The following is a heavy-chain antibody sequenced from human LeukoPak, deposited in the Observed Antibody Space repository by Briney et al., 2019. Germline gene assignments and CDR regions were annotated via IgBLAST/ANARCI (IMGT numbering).Heavy chain of an antibody. CDR3: ARGLEGIVVVPAASGQYYFDY. CDR1: GGSFSGYY. D-gene: IGHD2-2*01. CDR2: TNHSGST. Sequence: SETLSLTCAVYGGSFSGYYWSWIRQPPGKGLEWIGETNHSGSTNYNPSLKSRVTISVDTSKNQFSLKLSSVTAADTAVYYCARGLEGIVVVPAASGQYYFDYWGQGTLVTVSS. V-gene: IGHV4-34*01. J-gene: IGHJ4*02.